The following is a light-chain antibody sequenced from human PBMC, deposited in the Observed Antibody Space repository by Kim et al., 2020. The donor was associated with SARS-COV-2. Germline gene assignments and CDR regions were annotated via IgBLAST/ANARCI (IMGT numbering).Light chain of an antibody. Sequence: GQSITISCTGTHVDIGAYYYVSWYQHHPGKAPKLMIYDVSERPSGVSDRFSGSKSGYTASLTISGLQSEDEADYYCSSYTASHTYVFGIGTKVTVL. CDR2: DVS. CDR3: SSYTASHTYV. CDR1: HVDIGAYYY. V-gene: IGLV2-14*03. J-gene: IGLJ1*01.